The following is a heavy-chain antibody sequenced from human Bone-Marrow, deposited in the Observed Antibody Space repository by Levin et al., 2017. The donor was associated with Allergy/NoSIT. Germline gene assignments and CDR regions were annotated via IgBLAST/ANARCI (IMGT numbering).Heavy chain of an antibody. V-gene: IGHV3-23*01. CDR2: LSGRGETT. Sequence: GGSLRLSCAASGFTFSSYAMTWVRQAPGEGLEWISGLSGRGETTYYADSVKGRFTISRDNDKNTLFLQMNSLRTEDTALFYCAKWVRGSDGGWFFDFWGRGTLVTVSS. J-gene: IGHJ2*01. CDR3: AKWVRGSDGGWFFDF. CDR1: GFTFSSYA. D-gene: IGHD3-16*01.